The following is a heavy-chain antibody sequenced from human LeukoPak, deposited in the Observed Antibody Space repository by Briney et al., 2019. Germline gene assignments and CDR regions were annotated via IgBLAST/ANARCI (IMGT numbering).Heavy chain of an antibody. CDR1: GFTFSNYW. J-gene: IGHJ6*03. CDR2: IDQDGSVK. V-gene: IGHV3-7*03. Sequence: PGGSLRLSCAASGFTFSNYWMSWVRQAPGKGLEWVANIDQDGSVKYYLDSVKGRFTISRDNAKNSLSLQMNNLRAEDTAVYYCARGRNYYYYYMDVWGKGTTVTVSS. CDR3: ARGRNYYYYYMDV.